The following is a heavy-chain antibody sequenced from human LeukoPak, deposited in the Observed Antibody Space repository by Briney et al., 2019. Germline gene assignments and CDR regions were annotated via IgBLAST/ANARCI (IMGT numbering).Heavy chain of an antibody. CDR3: ARNWFDP. V-gene: IGHV4-61*01. CDR2: IYYSGST. Sequence: KPSETLSLTCTVSGGSVSSGSYYWSWIRQPPGKGLEWIGYIYYSGSTNYNPSLKSRVTISVDTSKNQFSLKLSSVTAADTAVYYCARNWFDPWGQGTLVTVSS. J-gene: IGHJ5*02. CDR1: GGSVSSGSYY.